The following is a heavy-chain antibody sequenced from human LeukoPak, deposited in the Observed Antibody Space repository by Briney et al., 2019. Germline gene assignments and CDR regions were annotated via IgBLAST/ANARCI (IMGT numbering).Heavy chain of an antibody. CDR3: AKGSRTPMGYYYYGMDV. CDR1: GFTFSSYA. J-gene: IGHJ6*02. V-gene: IGHV3-23*01. Sequence: GGSLRLSCAASGFTFSSYAMNWVRHAPGKGLEWVSAISGSGGDTYYADSVKGRFTISRDNSKNTLSLQMNSLRAEDSAVYYCAKGSRTPMGYYYYGMDVWGQGTTVTVSS. CDR2: ISGSGGDT. D-gene: IGHD1-14*01.